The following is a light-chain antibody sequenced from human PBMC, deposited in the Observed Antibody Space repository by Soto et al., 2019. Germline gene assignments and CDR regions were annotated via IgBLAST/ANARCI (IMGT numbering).Light chain of an antibody. CDR2: AAS. CDR1: QSIGKY. V-gene: IGKV1-39*01. CDR3: QQTYNTQLT. J-gene: IGKJ4*02. Sequence: DIQMTQSPSSLSASVGDRVTITCRASQSIGKYLSWFQQTPGNAPKLLIYAASGLQSGVPSRFSGSGSGTDFTLTINSLQREDFETYYCQQTYNTQLTFGGGTKVEI.